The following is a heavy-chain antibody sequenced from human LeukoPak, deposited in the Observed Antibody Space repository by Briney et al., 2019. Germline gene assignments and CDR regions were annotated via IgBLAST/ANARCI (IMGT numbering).Heavy chain of an antibody. V-gene: IGHV3-30*04. CDR1: GFTFSSYA. D-gene: IGHD3-10*01. CDR2: ISYDGSNK. Sequence: GRSLRLSCAASGFTFSSYAMHWVRQAPGKGLEWVAVISYDGSNKYYADSVKGRFTISRDNSKNTLYLQMNSLRAEDTAVYYCARSYYGSGSCYWFDYWGQGTLVTVSS. J-gene: IGHJ5*01. CDR3: ARSYYGSGSCYWFDY.